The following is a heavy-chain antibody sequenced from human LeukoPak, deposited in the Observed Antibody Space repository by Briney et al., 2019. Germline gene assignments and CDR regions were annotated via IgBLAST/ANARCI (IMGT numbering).Heavy chain of an antibody. Sequence: ASVKVSCKASGYTFTSYGISWVRQAPGQGLEWMGWISAYNGNTNYAQKLQGRVTMTTDTSTSTAYMELRSLRPDDTAVYYCARDRTMVRGVTQEIDYWGQGTLVTVSS. D-gene: IGHD3-10*01. CDR2: ISAYNGNT. V-gene: IGHV1-18*01. CDR1: GYTFTSYG. J-gene: IGHJ4*02. CDR3: ARDRTMVRGVTQEIDY.